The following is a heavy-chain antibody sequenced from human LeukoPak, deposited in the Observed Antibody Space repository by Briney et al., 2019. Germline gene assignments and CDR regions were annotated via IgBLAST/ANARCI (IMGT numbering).Heavy chain of an antibody. J-gene: IGHJ4*02. D-gene: IGHD4-11*01. Sequence: SETLSLTCAVYGGSFSGYYWSWIRQPPGKGLEWIGEINHGGSTNYNPSLKSRVTISVDTSKNQFSLKLSSVTAADTAVYYCASNDYSNPKRDYYFDYWGQGTLVTVSS. CDR2: INHGGST. CDR1: GGSFSGYY. V-gene: IGHV4-34*01. CDR3: ASNDYSNPKRDYYFDY.